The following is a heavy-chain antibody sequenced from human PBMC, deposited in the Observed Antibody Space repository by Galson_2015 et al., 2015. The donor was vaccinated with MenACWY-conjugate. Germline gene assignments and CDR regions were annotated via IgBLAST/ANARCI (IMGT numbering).Heavy chain of an antibody. Sequence: SLRLSCAASRSTFSSYWMSWVRQAPGKGLEWVANIKQDGSEKYYVDSVKGRFTISRDNAKNSLYLQMDSLRAEDTAVYYCATGGGHYGMDVWGQGTAVTVSS. CDR1: RSTFSSYW. V-gene: IGHV3-7*03. CDR2: IKQDGSEK. CDR3: ATGGGHYGMDV. J-gene: IGHJ6*02. D-gene: IGHD2-8*02.